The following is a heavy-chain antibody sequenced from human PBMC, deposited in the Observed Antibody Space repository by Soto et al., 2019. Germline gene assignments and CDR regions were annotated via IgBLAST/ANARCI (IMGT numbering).Heavy chain of an antibody. CDR1: GGPFSSYT. D-gene: IGHD3-10*01. V-gene: IGHV1-69*02. Sequence: SVKVSCKASGGPFSSYTISWVRQAPGQGLEWMGRIIPILGIANYAQKFQGRVTIPADKSTSTAYMELSSLRSEDTAVYYCARPKGYYYGSGDAFDIWGQGTMVTVSS. CDR3: ARPKGYYYGSGDAFDI. J-gene: IGHJ3*02. CDR2: IIPILGIA.